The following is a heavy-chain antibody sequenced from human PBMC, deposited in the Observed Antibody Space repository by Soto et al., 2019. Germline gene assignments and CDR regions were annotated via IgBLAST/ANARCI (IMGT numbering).Heavy chain of an antibody. Sequence: QVQLVQSGAEVKKPGSSVKVSCKASGGTFSSYTISWVRQAPGQGLEWMGRIIPILGIANYAQKFQGRVTITADNSTSTAYMELSSLRSEDTAVYYCATEVGYCSGGSCYSKHWYFDLWGRGTLVTVSS. J-gene: IGHJ2*01. CDR1: GGTFSSYT. V-gene: IGHV1-69*02. D-gene: IGHD2-15*01. CDR3: ATEVGYCSGGSCYSKHWYFDL. CDR2: IIPILGIA.